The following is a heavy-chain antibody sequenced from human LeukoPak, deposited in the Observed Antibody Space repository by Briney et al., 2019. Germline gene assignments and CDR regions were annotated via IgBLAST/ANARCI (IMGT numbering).Heavy chain of an antibody. J-gene: IGHJ3*02. D-gene: IGHD5/OR15-5a*01. CDR1: GGSVSGNGAA. V-gene: IGHV6-1*01. Sequence: SQTLSLTCAISGGSVSGNGAAWNWIRQSPSRGLEWLGRTYYRSKWYNDYAVSMKTRITINPDTSKNQCPLQLNSVTPEDTAVYYCARDVSPTPEEAFDIWGQGTMVTVSS. CDR3: ARDVSPTPEEAFDI. CDR2: TYYRSKWYN.